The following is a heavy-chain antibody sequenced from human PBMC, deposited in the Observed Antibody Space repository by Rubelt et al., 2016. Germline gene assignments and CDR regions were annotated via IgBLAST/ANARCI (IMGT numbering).Heavy chain of an antibody. V-gene: IGHV3-33*01. D-gene: IGHD1-26*01. Sequence: KGLEWVAVIWYDGSNKYYADSVKGRFTISRDNSKNTLYLQMNGLRAEDTAVYYCARIREAGYSTFDSWGQGTLVTVSS. CDR3: ARIREAGYSTFDS. J-gene: IGHJ4*02. CDR2: IWYDGSNK.